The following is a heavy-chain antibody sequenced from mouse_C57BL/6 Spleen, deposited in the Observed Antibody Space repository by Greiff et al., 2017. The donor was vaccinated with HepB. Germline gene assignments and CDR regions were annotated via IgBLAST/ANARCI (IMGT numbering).Heavy chain of an antibody. CDR3: AREGLYDGYYVRAY. D-gene: IGHD2-3*01. J-gene: IGHJ3*01. V-gene: IGHV3-6*01. Sequence: EVKLVESGPGLVKPSQSLSLTCSVTGYSITSGYYWNWIRQFPGNKLEWMGYISYDGSNNYNPSLKNRISITRDTSKNQFFLKLNSVTTEDTATYYCAREGLYDGYYVRAYWGQGTLVTVSA. CDR1: GYSITSGYY. CDR2: ISYDGSN.